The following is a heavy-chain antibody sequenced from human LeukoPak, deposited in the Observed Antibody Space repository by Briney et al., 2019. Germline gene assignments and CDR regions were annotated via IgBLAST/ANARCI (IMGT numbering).Heavy chain of an antibody. J-gene: IGHJ4*02. CDR3: ARVTGYMVEDYFDY. D-gene: IGHD6-13*01. CDR1: GYSISSGYY. CDR2: IYYSGNT. V-gene: IGHV4-61*03. Sequence: KASETLSLTCTVSGYSISSGYYWGWIRQPPVKGLEWIGYIYYSGNTNYNPSLKSRVTISVDTSKNHFSLRLSSVTAADTAVYYCARVTGYMVEDYFDYWGQGTLVTVSS.